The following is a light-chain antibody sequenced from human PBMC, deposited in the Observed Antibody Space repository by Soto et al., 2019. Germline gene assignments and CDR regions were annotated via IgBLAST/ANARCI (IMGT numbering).Light chain of an antibody. Sequence: EIVMTQSPATLSLSPGERATLSCRASESVSNNLAWYQQKAGQAPRLLIYGVSTRATGIPARFSGSGSGTEFTLTISSLQSEDFAVYYCQQYHNWPITFGQGTKVDIK. CDR1: ESVSNN. V-gene: IGKV3-15*01. J-gene: IGKJ1*01. CDR3: QQYHNWPIT. CDR2: GVS.